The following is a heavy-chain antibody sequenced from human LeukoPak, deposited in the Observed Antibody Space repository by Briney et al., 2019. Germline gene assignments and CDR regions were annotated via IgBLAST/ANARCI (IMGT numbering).Heavy chain of an antibody. CDR3: ARRAGYTGSWYEY. D-gene: IGHD6-13*01. V-gene: IGHV4-61*01. Sequence: PSETLSLTCTVSSGSVNSGSYYWNWIRQPPGKGLEWIGYIYYSGSTNYNPSLKSRLTISVDTAKNQLSLKLSSVTAADTAVYYCARRAGYTGSWYEYWGQGTLVTVSS. CDR2: IYYSGST. J-gene: IGHJ4*02. CDR1: SGSVNSGSYY.